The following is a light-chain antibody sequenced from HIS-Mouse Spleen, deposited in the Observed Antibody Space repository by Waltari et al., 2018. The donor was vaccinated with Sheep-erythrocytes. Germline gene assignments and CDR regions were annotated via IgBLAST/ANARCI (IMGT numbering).Light chain of an antibody. J-gene: IGLJ2*01. V-gene: IGLV2-14*03. CDR2: DVS. Sequence: QSALTQPASVFGSPGQSITISCTGTSSDVGGYNYVSWYQQHPGKAPKLMIYDVSNRPSGVSTRFYGAKSGNTASLTISGLQAEDEADYYCSSYTSSSTLVVFGGGTKLTVL. CDR1: SSDVGGYNY. CDR3: SSYTSSSTLVV.